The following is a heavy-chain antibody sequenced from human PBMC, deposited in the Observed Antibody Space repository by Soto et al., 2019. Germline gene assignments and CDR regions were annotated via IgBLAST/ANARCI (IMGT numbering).Heavy chain of an antibody. CDR3: EVTTGF. J-gene: IGHJ4*02. CDR2: VSPGNGNA. CDR1: GYTFTDYD. V-gene: IGHV1-8*01. Sequence: QVQVVQSRAEVKKPGASVKVSCKTSGYTFTDYDINWVRQATGQGLEWMGWVSPGNGNAGYAPQFQGRVTMTSHTSISTVYMELSSLTSEDTAVYFCEVTTGFWGQGTMITVSS. D-gene: IGHD2-21*02.